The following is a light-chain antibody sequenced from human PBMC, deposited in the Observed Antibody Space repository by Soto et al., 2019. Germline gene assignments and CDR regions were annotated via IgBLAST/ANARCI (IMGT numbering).Light chain of an antibody. V-gene: IGLV2-14*01. J-gene: IGLJ1*01. CDR2: EVG. CDR3: SPYTSSSTLPYV. Sequence: QSALTQPASVSGSPGQSITISCTGTSSDVGGYNYVSWYQQHPGKAPKLMIYEVGNRPSGVSNRFSGSKSGNTASLTISGLQAEDEADYYCSPYTSSSTLPYVFGTGTKLTVL. CDR1: SSDVGGYNY.